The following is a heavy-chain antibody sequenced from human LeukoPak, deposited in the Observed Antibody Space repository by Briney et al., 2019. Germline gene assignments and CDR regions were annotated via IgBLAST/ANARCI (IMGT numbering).Heavy chain of an antibody. CDR3: ARAHVWGSRDAFDI. CDR2: FSYRGNS. V-gene: IGHV4-39*07. D-gene: IGHD3-16*01. CDR1: GGSVSSYY. J-gene: IGHJ3*02. Sequence: PSETLSLTCSVSGGSVSSYYWSWIRQPPGKGMQWIGSFSYRGNSFYNPSLKSRVTTSLDTSKHQFSLKLTSVTAADTAVYYCARAHVWGSRDAFDIWGQGTMLTVSS.